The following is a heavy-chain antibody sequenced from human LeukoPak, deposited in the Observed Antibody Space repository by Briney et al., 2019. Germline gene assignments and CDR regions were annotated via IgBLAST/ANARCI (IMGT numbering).Heavy chain of an antibody. CDR1: GFTFSSYS. CDR3: ARYGDTAMFPDY. Sequence: PGGTLSLSCGASGFTFSSYSMNWVRQAPGKGLEWVSSISSSSSYIDYADSVKGRFSISRDNAKNSLYLQMKSLRAADTAVYYCARYGDTAMFPDYWGQGTLVTVSS. CDR2: ISSSSSYI. V-gene: IGHV3-21*01. J-gene: IGHJ4*02. D-gene: IGHD5-18*01.